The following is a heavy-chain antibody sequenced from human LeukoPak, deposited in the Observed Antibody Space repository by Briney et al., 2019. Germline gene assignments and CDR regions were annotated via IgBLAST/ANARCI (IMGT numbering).Heavy chain of an antibody. J-gene: IGHJ5*02. CDR3: ARELGYSSSWYWFDP. Sequence: GGSLKLSCAASGFTFSSYSMNWVRQAPGKGLEWVSSISSSSSYIYYADSVKGRFTISRDNAKNSLYLQMNSLRAEDTAVYYCARELGYSSSWYWFDPWGQGTLVTVSS. D-gene: IGHD6-13*01. CDR1: GFTFSSYS. V-gene: IGHV3-21*01. CDR2: ISSSSSYI.